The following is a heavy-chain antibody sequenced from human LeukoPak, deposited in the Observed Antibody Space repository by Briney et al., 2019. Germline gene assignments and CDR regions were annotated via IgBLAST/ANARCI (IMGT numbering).Heavy chain of an antibody. V-gene: IGHV4-34*01. CDR3: ARNTIAVADIYYYYGMDV. J-gene: IGHJ6*02. CDR1: GGSFSGYY. D-gene: IGHD6-19*01. CDR2: INHSGST. Sequence: PSETLSLTCAVHGGSFSGYYWSWIRQPPGKGLEWIGEINHSGSTNYNPSLKSRVTISVGTSKNQFSLKLSSVTAADTAVYYCARNTIAVADIYYYYGMDVWGQGTTVTVSS.